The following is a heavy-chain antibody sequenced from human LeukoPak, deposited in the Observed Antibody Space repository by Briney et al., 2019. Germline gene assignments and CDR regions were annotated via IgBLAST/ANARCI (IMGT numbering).Heavy chain of an antibody. CDR1: GYTFTGYY. J-gene: IGHJ6*02. V-gene: IGHV1-2*02. Sequence: ASVKVSCKASGYTFTGYYMHWVRLAPGQGLEWMGWINPNSGGTNYAQKFQGRVTMTRDTSISTAYMELSRLRSDDTAVYYCARLYDGSGSYYKATATGYYYYGMDVWGQGTTVTVSS. CDR3: ARLYDGSGSYYKATATGYYYYGMDV. D-gene: IGHD3-10*01. CDR2: INPNSGGT.